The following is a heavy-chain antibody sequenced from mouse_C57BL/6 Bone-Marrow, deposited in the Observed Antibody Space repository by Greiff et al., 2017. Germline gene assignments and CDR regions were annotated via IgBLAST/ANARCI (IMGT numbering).Heavy chain of an antibody. V-gene: IGHV1-7*01. CDR2: INPSSGYT. Sequence: QVQLQQSGAELAKPGASVKLSCKASGYTFTSYWMHWVKQRPGQGLEWIGYINPSSGYTKYNQKFKDKATLTADNSSSTAYMQLSNLTYEDSAVYYCARSPYYDYPWFAYWGQGTLVTVSA. CDR3: ARSPYYDYPWFAY. D-gene: IGHD2-4*01. CDR1: GYTFTSYW. J-gene: IGHJ3*01.